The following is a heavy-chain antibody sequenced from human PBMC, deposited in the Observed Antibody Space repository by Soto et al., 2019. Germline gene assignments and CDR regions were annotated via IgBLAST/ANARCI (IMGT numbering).Heavy chain of an antibody. Sequence: GGSLRLSCAVSGFTFSDHYMDWVRQAPGKGLEWVGRSRNKANSYTTQYAASVKGRFIISRDDSKKSLYLQMNSLKIEDTAVYYCAREGFGELLLFYGMDVWGQGTTVTVSS. J-gene: IGHJ6*02. V-gene: IGHV3-72*01. CDR2: SRNKANSYTT. CDR3: AREGFGELLLFYGMDV. D-gene: IGHD3-10*01. CDR1: GFTFSDHY.